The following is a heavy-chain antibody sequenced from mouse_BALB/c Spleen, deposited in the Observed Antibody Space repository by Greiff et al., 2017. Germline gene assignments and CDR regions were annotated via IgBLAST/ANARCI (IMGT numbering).Heavy chain of an antibody. J-gene: IGHJ4*01. CDR3: ARDIKLRDGMDY. V-gene: IGHV7-3*02. CDR1: GFTFTDYY. D-gene: IGHD2-4*01. CDR2: IRNKANGYTT. Sequence: EVKLMESGGGLVQPGGSLRLSCATSGFTFTDYYMSWVRQPPGKALEWLGVIRNKANGYTTEYSASVKGRFTISRDNSQSILYLQMNTLRAEDSATYYGARDIKLRDGMDYWGQGTSVTVSS.